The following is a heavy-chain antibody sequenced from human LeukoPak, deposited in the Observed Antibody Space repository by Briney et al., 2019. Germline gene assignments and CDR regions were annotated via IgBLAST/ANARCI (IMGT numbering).Heavy chain of an antibody. CDR3: RAVAGTGFDY. Sequence: SQTLSLTCAVSGGSISSGGYSWSWIRQPPGKGLEWIGYIYHSGSTYYNPSLKSRVTISVDTSKNQFSLKLSSVTAADTAVYYCRAVAGTGFDYWGQGTLVTVSS. V-gene: IGHV4-30-2*02. J-gene: IGHJ4*02. CDR1: GGSISSGGYS. CDR2: IYHSGST. D-gene: IGHD6-19*01.